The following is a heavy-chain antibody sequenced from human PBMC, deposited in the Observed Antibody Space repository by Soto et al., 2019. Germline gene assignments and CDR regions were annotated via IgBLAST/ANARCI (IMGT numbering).Heavy chain of an antibody. J-gene: IGHJ6*04. D-gene: IGHD6-6*01. CDR3: AKDRPTTSSSKMDV. CDR2: ISGGGDGT. V-gene: IGHV3-23*01. Sequence: LRLSCAASGFTFSTYAMSWVRQAPGKGLEWVSTISGGGDGTYYADSVKGRFTISRDNSKNTMYLQMDSLRAEDTAVYYCAKDRPTTSSSKMDVWGKGTTVTVSS. CDR1: GFTFSTYA.